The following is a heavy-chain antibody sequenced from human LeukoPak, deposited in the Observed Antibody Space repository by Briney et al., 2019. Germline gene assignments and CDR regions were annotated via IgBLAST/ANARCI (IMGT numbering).Heavy chain of an antibody. Sequence: ASVKVSCKASGYTSTSSGISWVRHAPGQGLEWMGWISAYNGNTNYAQKLQGRVTMTTDTSTSTAYMELRSLRSDDTAVYYCARDVDTAMGYYYYYMDVWGKGTTVTVSS. CDR3: ARDVDTAMGYYYYYMDV. CDR2: ISAYNGNT. J-gene: IGHJ6*03. D-gene: IGHD5-18*01. V-gene: IGHV1-18*01. CDR1: GYTSTSSG.